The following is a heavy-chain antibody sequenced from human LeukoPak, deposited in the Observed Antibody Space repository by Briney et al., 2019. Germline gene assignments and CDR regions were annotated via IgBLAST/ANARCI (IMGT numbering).Heavy chain of an antibody. V-gene: IGHV4-59*01. CDR1: GCSISSYY. J-gene: IGHJ4*02. D-gene: IGHD2-15*01. CDR2: IYYSGST. Sequence: SETLSLTCTVSGCSISSYYWSWIRQPPGKGLEWIGYIYYSGSTNYNPSLKSRVTISVDTSKNQFSLKLSSVTAADTAVYYCARAKRYYYENWGQGTLVTVSS. CDR3: ARAKRYYYEN.